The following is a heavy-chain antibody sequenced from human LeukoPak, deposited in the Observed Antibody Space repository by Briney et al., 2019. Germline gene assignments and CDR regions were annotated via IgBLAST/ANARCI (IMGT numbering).Heavy chain of an antibody. CDR2: IYYSGST. V-gene: IGHV4-59*01. J-gene: IGHJ6*03. CDR1: GGSISSYY. CDR3: AREIGLYYYYYMDV. Sequence: PSETLSLTCTVSGGSISSYYWSWIRQPPGKGLEWIGYIYYSGSTNYNPSLKSRVTISVDTSKNQFSLKLSSVTAADTAVYYCAREIGLYYYYYMDVWGKGTTVTVSS. D-gene: IGHD3-22*01.